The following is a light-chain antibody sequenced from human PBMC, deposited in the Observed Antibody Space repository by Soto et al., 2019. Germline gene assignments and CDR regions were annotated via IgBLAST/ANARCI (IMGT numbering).Light chain of an antibody. J-gene: IGKJ2*01. CDR3: QQYGSSPPYT. V-gene: IGKV3-20*01. CDR2: GAS. CDR1: QSVSSSY. Sequence: EIVLTQSPGTLSLSPGERATLSCRASQSVSSSYLAWYQQKPGQAPRLLIYGASSRATGIPDRFIGSGSGTDFNLTISRLEPEDFAVYYCQQYGSSPPYTFGQGTKLEIK.